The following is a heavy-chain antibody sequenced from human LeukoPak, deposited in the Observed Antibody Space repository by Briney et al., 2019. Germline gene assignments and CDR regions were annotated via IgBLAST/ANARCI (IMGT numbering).Heavy chain of an antibody. CDR2: ISGSGGST. CDR3: AKDAGYSYGYNWFDP. Sequence: GGSLRLSCAASGFIFSSYSMSWVRQAPGKGLEWVSAISGSGGSTYYADSVKGRFTISRDNSKNALYLQMSSLRAEDTAVYYCAKDAGYSYGYNWFDPWGQGTLVTVSS. CDR1: GFIFSSYS. J-gene: IGHJ5*02. V-gene: IGHV3-23*01. D-gene: IGHD5-18*01.